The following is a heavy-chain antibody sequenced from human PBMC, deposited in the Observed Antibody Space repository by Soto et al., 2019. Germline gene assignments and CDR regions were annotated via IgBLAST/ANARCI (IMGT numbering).Heavy chain of an antibody. CDR1: GFTFSSYA. V-gene: IGHV3-23*01. CDR3: AKGVPSIAVAGTGYFQH. J-gene: IGHJ1*01. D-gene: IGHD6-19*01. Sequence: EVQLLESGGGLVQPGGSLRLSCAASGFTFSSYAMSWVRQAPGKGLEWVSGISGSGDSTYYADSVKGRFTISRDNSKNTLHLQVNGLIAEDTAVYYCAKGVPSIAVAGTGYFQHWGQGTLVTVSS. CDR2: ISGSGDST.